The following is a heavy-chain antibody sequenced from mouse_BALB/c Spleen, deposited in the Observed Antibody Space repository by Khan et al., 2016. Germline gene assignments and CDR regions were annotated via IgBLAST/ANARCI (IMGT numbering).Heavy chain of an antibody. J-gene: IGHJ3*01. V-gene: IGHV3-2*02. Sequence: EVKLEESGPGLVKPSQSLSLTCTVTGYSITSDYAWNWIRQFPGNKLEWMGYISYSGSTSYNPSLKSRISITRDTSKNQFFLQLNSVTTEDTATYYCARREDYGPLFDYWGQGTLVTVSA. CDR3: ARREDYGPLFDY. CDR1: GYSITSDYA. CDR2: ISYSGST. D-gene: IGHD1-2*01.